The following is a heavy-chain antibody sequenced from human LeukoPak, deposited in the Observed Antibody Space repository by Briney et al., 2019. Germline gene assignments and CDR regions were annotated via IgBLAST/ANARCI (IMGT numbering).Heavy chain of an antibody. Sequence: GGSLRLSCAASGFTPSSYWMHWVRQAPGKGLVWVSRINSGGSSTSYADSVKGRFTISRDNAKNTLYLQMNSLRAEDTAVYYCARTNDYGDYFDYWGQGTLVTVSS. J-gene: IGHJ4*02. D-gene: IGHD4-17*01. V-gene: IGHV3-74*01. CDR3: ARTNDYGDYFDY. CDR1: GFTPSSYW. CDR2: INSGGSST.